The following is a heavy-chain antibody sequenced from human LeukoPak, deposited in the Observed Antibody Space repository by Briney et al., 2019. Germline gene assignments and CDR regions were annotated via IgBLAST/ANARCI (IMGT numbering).Heavy chain of an antibody. D-gene: IGHD2-2*01. CDR3: ARDDCSRTSCYLGY. CDR2: IRYDGNNT. J-gene: IGHJ4*02. CDR1: GFTFSAYG. Sequence: GGSLRLSCAASGFTFSAYGMHWVRQAPGKGLEWVAFIRYDGNNTYYADSVEGRFTISRDNSKNTLYLQMNSLRTEDTAVYYCARDDCSRTSCYLGYWGQGTLVTVSS. V-gene: IGHV3-30*02.